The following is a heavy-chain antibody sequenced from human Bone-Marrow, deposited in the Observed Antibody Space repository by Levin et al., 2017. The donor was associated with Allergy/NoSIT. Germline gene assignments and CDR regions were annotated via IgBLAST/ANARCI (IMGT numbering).Heavy chain of an antibody. V-gene: IGHV3-53*01. J-gene: IGHJ6*02. D-gene: IGHD6-19*01. CDR1: GFTVSSNY. Sequence: GGSLRLSCAASGFTVSSNYMSWVRQAPGKGLEWVSVIYSGGSTYYADSVKGRFTISRDNSKNTLYLQMNSLRAEDTAVYYCARDLGTVAGTWYYGMDVWGQGTTVTVSS. CDR3: ARDLGTVAGTWYYGMDV. CDR2: IYSGGST.